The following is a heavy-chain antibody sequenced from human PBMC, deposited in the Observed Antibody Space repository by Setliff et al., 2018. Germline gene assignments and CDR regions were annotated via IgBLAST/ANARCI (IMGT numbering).Heavy chain of an antibody. Sequence: SVKVSCKASGYTFTSYDINWARQATGQGLEWMGWMNPNSGNTGYAQKFQGRVTMTRNTSISTAYMELSSLISEDTAVYYCARGPSWQGGAYYFDFWGQGTLVTVSS. CDR3: ARGPSWQGGAYYFDF. J-gene: IGHJ4*02. D-gene: IGHD1-26*01. V-gene: IGHV1-8*02. CDR1: GYTFTSYD. CDR2: MNPNSGNT.